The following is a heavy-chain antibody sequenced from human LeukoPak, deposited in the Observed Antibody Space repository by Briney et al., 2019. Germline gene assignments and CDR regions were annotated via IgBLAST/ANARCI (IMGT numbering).Heavy chain of an antibody. CDR2: ISGRGDNT. J-gene: IGHJ4*02. Sequence: GGSLRLSCAASGFTFSGYAMSWVRQAPGKGLEWVSGISGRGDNTYYADSVKGRFTISRDNSKNTLRLQMNSLRDEDTAVYYCAKRVQGNTGPFHYWGQGTLASVSS. CDR1: GFTFSGYA. CDR3: AKRVQGNTGPFHY. V-gene: IGHV3-23*01. D-gene: IGHD4-23*01.